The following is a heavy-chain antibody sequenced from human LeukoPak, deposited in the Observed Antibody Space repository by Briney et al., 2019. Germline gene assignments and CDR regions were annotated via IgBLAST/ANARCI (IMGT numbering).Heavy chain of an antibody. Sequence: GGSLRLSCAASGFTFSSYSMNWVRQAPGKGLEWVSSISSSSSCIYYADSVKGRFTISRDNAKNSLYLQTNSLRAEDTAVYYCAREDSSSSRYGMDVWGQGTTVTVSS. D-gene: IGHD6-13*01. J-gene: IGHJ6*02. CDR2: ISSSSSCI. V-gene: IGHV3-21*01. CDR1: GFTFSSYS. CDR3: AREDSSSSRYGMDV.